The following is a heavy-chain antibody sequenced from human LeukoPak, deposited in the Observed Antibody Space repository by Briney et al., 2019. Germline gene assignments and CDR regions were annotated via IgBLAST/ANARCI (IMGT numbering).Heavy chain of an antibody. Sequence: SETLSLTCTVSGDSISRYYWSWIRQPAGKGLEWIGRIYNGGIITYNPSLKSRVTMSIDTSNNQFSLKLSSVTAADTAVYYCARDRGELLPPQWFDPWGQGTLVTVSS. CDR3: ARDRGELLPPQWFDP. CDR2: IYNGGII. J-gene: IGHJ5*02. CDR1: GDSISRYY. V-gene: IGHV4-4*07. D-gene: IGHD1-26*01.